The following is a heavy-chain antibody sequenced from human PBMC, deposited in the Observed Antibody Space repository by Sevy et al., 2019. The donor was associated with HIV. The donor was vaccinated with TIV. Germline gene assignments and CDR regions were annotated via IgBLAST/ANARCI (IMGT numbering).Heavy chain of an antibody. CDR3: ARGFSAGGYYNGMDV. Sequence: GGSLRLSCAASGFTFSSYAMHWVRQAPGKGLEWVAVISYDGSNKYYADSVKGRFTISRDNSKNTLYLQMNSLRAEDTAVYYCARGFSAGGYYNGMDVWGQGTTVTVSS. CDR2: ISYDGSNK. D-gene: IGHD2-15*01. V-gene: IGHV3-30-3*01. J-gene: IGHJ6*02. CDR1: GFTFSSYA.